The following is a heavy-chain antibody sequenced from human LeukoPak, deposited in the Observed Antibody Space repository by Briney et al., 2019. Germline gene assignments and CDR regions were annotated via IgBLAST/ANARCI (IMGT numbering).Heavy chain of an antibody. D-gene: IGHD5-24*01. Sequence: GGSLRPSCAASGFTFSAFSMNWVRQAPGKGLEWVSYISSSGMYIYYTDSVKGRFAVSRDNDKKLVYLEMTSLRVEDTAVYYCARDRGMATIDRGGAIDFWGQGTAVSVSS. J-gene: IGHJ3*01. V-gene: IGHV3-21*01. CDR2: ISSSGMYI. CDR3: ARDRGMATIDRGGAIDF. CDR1: GFTFSAFS.